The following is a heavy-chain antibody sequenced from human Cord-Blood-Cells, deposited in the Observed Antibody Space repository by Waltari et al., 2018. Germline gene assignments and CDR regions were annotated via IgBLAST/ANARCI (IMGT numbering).Heavy chain of an antibody. CDR2: INHRGST. CDR1: GGSFSGYY. CDR3: AGTRAIFGVVTSSSVYWYFDL. Sequence: QVQLQQWGAGLLKPSETLSLTCAVYGGSFSGYYWSWIRQPPVRGLEWIGEINHRGSTNYNPSLKSRVTISVDTSKNQFSLKLSSVTAADSAVYYCAGTRAIFGVVTSSSVYWYFDLWGRGTLVTVSS. V-gene: IGHV4-34*01. D-gene: IGHD3-3*01. J-gene: IGHJ2*01.